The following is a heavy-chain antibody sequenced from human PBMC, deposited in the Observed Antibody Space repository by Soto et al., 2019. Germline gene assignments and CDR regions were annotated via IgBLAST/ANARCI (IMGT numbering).Heavy chain of an antibody. D-gene: IGHD3-22*01. CDR2: ISTYNGNT. CDR1: GYTFITYG. V-gene: IGHV1-18*01. CDR3: ARGPTDYYDNSANYFLDY. J-gene: IGHJ4*02. Sequence: QVQLVQSGAEVKKPGASVKVSCKASGYTFITYGVSWVRQTPGQGLDWLGWISTYNGNTRYAERLQGRVTMTTDTTTNTAYMELRNRRSDDTAVYYCARGPTDYYDNSANYFLDYWGQGALVTVSS.